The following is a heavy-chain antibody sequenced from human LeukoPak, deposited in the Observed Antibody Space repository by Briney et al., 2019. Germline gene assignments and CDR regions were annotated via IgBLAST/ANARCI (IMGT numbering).Heavy chain of an antibody. Sequence: GGSLRLSCAASGFTFSSYSMNWVRQAPGKGLEWISSISSSSSYIYYADSVKGRFTISRDNAKNSLYLQMNSLRAEDTAVYYCARDVVNLFDYWGQGTLVTVSS. CDR3: ARDVVNLFDY. CDR1: GFTFSSYS. CDR2: ISSSSSYI. J-gene: IGHJ4*02. D-gene: IGHD3-22*01. V-gene: IGHV3-21*01.